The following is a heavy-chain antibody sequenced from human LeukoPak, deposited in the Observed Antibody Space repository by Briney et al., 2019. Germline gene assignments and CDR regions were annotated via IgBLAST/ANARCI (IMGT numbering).Heavy chain of an antibody. CDR3: AKSYNGYESKPDY. J-gene: IGHJ4*02. Sequence: PGGSLRLSCAASGFTFSSYAMSWVRQAPGKGLEWVSSISNSGGGTFYTDSVKGRFTISRDNSKITLYLQMNSLRAEDTAVYYCAKSYNGYESKPDYWGQGTLVTVSS. V-gene: IGHV3-23*01. CDR2: ISNSGGGT. D-gene: IGHD5-12*01. CDR1: GFTFSSYA.